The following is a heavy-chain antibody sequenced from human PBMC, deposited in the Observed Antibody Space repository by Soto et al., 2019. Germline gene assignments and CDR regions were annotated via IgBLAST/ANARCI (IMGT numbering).Heavy chain of an antibody. V-gene: IGHV4-59*01. CDR2: IYYSGST. CDR3: ARMLEYSYGSLSWFDP. Sequence: KPSETLSLTCTVSGGSISSYYWSWIRQPPGKGLEWIGYIYYSGSTNYNPSLKSRVTISVDTSKNQFSLKLSSVTAADTAVYYCARMLEYSYGSLSWFDPWGQGTLVTVSS. D-gene: IGHD5-18*01. CDR1: GGSISSYY. J-gene: IGHJ5*02.